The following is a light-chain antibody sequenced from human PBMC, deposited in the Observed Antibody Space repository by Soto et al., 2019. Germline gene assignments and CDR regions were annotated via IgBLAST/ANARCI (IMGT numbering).Light chain of an antibody. V-gene: IGKV3-20*01. CDR3: QQYGGSLLT. Sequence: EVVLTHSPCTLSLSPLERASLSFMSSQSVSSEKLAWYQQKPGQAPRLLIFGASGRATGIPERFSGSGSGTDFSLTISRLEPEDSAVYYCQQYGGSLLTFGGGTKVDIK. CDR2: GAS. J-gene: IGKJ4*01. CDR1: QSVSSEK.